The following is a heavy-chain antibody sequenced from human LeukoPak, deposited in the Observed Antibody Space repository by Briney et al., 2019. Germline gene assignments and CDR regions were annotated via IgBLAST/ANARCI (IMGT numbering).Heavy chain of an antibody. CDR2: INHSGST. V-gene: IGHV4-34*01. D-gene: IGHD3-3*01. CDR1: GGSFSGYY. CDR3: ARGGAIFGVVTRYYMDV. J-gene: IGHJ6*03. Sequence: SETLSLTCAVYGGSFSGYYWSWIRQPPGKGLEWIGEINHSGSTNYNPSLKSRVTISVDTSKNQFSLRLSSVTAADTAVYYCARGGAIFGVVTRYYMDVWGKGTTVTVSS.